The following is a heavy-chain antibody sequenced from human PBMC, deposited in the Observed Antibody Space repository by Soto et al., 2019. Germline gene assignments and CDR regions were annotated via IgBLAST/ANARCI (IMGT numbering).Heavy chain of an antibody. Sequence: QVQLQESGPGLVKPSETLSLTCTVSGGSISSYYWSWIRQPPGKGLECIGFISYSGNTNYNPSLKRRVTMSVDTSKNQFSLKMTSVTAADTAVYYCAGLYSSSPFFNYWGQGTLVTVSS. CDR2: ISYSGNT. CDR3: AGLYSSSPFFNY. CDR1: GGSISSYY. J-gene: IGHJ4*02. D-gene: IGHD6-6*01. V-gene: IGHV4-59*01.